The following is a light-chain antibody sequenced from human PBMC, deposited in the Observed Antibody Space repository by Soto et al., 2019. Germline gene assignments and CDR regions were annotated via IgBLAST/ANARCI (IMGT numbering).Light chain of an antibody. CDR1: QSISRW. Sequence: DIQMTQSPSTLSASVGDRVTITCRASQSISRWLDWYQQKPGKSPKLLIYKASSLESGVPSRFSGSGSGTEFTLTISSLQPDDFATYYCQQYNSYSGTFGQGTKVEIK. V-gene: IGKV1-5*03. CDR2: KAS. CDR3: QQYNSYSGT. J-gene: IGKJ1*01.